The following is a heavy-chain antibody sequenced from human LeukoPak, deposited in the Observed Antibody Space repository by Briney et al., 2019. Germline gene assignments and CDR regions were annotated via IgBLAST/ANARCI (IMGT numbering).Heavy chain of an antibody. D-gene: IGHD3-3*01. CDR2: FIPILGTA. V-gene: IGHV1-69*10. J-gene: IGHJ6*04. CDR1: GGTFSDYA. Sequence: ASVKVSCKASGGTFSDYAYNWVRQAPGQGLEWMGVFIPILGTANSTQNFQDRVTITADISTNTAYLELTSLRSEDTAVYFCAGIPVFGVVLHQVPVLGKGTTVTVSS. CDR3: AGIPVFGVVLHQVPV.